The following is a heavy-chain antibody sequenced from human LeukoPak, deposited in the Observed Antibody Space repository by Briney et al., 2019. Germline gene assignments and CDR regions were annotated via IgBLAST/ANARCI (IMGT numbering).Heavy chain of an antibody. J-gene: IGHJ4*02. V-gene: IGHV4-59*08. D-gene: IGHD1-1*01. Sequence: SETLSLTCAVSGVSISRYYWSWIRQPPGKGLEWIGYIYYSGSTNYNPSLKSRVTISVDASKNRFSLNLKSMTAADTAVYYCARLQTGTALDYWGQGTLVTVSS. CDR1: GVSISRYY. CDR3: ARLQTGTALDY. CDR2: IYYSGST.